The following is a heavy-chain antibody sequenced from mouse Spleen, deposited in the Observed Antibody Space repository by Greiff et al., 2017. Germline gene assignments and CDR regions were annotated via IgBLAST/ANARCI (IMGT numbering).Heavy chain of an antibody. CDR2: IWSDGST. V-gene: IGHV2-4-1*01. J-gene: IGHJ2*01. CDR3: ARNNYYYGSSYPY. D-gene: IGHD1-1*01. CDR1: GFSLTNYA. Sequence: VQRVESGPGLVAPSQSLSITCTVSGFSLTNYAVHWVRQSPGKGLEWLGVIWSDGSTDYNAAFISRLSIRKDNSKSQVFFKMNSLQADDTAIYYCARNNYYYGSSYPYWGQGTTLTVSS.